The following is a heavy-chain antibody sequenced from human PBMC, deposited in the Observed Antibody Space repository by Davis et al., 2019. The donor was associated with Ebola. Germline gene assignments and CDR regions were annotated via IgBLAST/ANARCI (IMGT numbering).Heavy chain of an antibody. J-gene: IGHJ4*02. D-gene: IGHD6-13*01. Sequence: WIGEINHSGSTNYNPSLKSRVTISVDTSKNQFSLKLSSVTAADTAVYYCARDPLLAAAGIEGYWGQGTLVTVSS. CDR2: INHSGST. CDR3: ARDPLLAAAGIEGY. V-gene: IGHV4-34*01.